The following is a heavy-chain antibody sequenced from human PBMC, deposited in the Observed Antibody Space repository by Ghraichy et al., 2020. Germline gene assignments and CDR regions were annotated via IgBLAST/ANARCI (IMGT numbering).Heavy chain of an antibody. CDR1: GLTFSNFA. CDR2: ISGSGGSI. V-gene: IGHV3-23*01. J-gene: IGHJ2*01. CDR3: AKGKGSGSYGNWSVNI. Sequence: ETLSLTCAVSGLTFSNFAMAWVRQAPGKGLEWVSTISGSGGSIWYADSGKGRFIISRDNSRSTFYLQMNSLRAEDTAVYYCAKGKGSGSYGNWSVNIWGRGTPGSV. D-gene: IGHD1-26*01.